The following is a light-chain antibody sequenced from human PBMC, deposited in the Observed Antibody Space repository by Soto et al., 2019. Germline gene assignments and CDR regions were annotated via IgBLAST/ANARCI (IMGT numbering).Light chain of an antibody. V-gene: IGKV1-5*01. CDR2: AAS. CDR3: LQGTHWPIT. J-gene: IGKJ5*01. CDR1: QTISSW. Sequence: DVQLTQSPSTLSGSVGDRVTITCRASQTISSWLAWYQQKPGKAPKLLIYAASSLQSGVPSRFSGSGSGTDFTLKISSVEAEDVGVYYCLQGTHWPITFGQGTRLEIK.